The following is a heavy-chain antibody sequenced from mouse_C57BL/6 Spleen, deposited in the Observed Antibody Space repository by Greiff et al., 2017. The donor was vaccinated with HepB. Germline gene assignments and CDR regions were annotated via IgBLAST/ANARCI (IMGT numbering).Heavy chain of an antibody. J-gene: IGHJ1*03. CDR1: GYAFSSSW. Sequence: QVQLQQSGPELVKPGASVKISCKASGYAFSSSWMNWVKQRPGKGLEWIGRIYPGDGDTNYNGKFKGKATLTADKSSRTSYMQLSSLTSEDSAVYFCARGTNWYFDVWGTGTTVTVSS. CDR2: IYPGDGDT. CDR3: ARGTNWYFDV. V-gene: IGHV1-82*01. D-gene: IGHD3-3*01.